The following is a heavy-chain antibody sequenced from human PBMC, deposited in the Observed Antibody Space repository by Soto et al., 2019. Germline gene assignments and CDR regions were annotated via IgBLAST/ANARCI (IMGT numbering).Heavy chain of an antibody. CDR1: GRSISSAGYY. CDR2: IYYSGST. D-gene: IGHD6-13*01. CDR3: ARDREAAAGTLRWFDP. Sequence: SETLSPTSTVSGRSISSAGYYWSWIRQHPGKGLEWIGYIYYSGSTYYNPSLKSRVTISVDTSKNQFSLKLSSVTAADTAVYYCARDREAAAGTLRWFDPWGQGTLVTVSS. V-gene: IGHV4-31*03. J-gene: IGHJ5*02.